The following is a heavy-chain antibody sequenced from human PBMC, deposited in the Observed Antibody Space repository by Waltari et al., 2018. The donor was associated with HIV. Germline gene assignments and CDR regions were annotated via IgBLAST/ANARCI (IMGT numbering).Heavy chain of an antibody. CDR3: ARAGQHSSGWYVGQVCDY. CDR1: GYSISSGYY. J-gene: IGHJ4*02. CDR2: IYHSGST. Sequence: QVQLQESGPGLVKPSETLSPTCTVSGYSISSGYYWGWIRQPPGKGLEWIGSIYHSGSTYYNPSLKSRVTISVDTSKNQFSLKLSSVTAADTAVYYCARAGQHSSGWYVGQVCDYWGQGTLVTVSS. D-gene: IGHD6-19*01. V-gene: IGHV4-38-2*02.